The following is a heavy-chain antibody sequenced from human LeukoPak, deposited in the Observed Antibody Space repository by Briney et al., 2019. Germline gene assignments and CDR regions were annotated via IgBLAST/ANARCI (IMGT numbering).Heavy chain of an antibody. D-gene: IGHD5-24*01. J-gene: IGHJ4*02. Sequence: GGSLRLSCAASGFTFNYFWMHWVRHAPGKGLAWVSRLNTDGSYTGYADSVKGRFTISRDNAKNILYLHMNSLRVEDTAVYYCARGINGPVDWGQGTLVTVSS. CDR3: ARGINGPVD. V-gene: IGHV3-74*01. CDR2: LNTDGSYT. CDR1: GFTFNYFW.